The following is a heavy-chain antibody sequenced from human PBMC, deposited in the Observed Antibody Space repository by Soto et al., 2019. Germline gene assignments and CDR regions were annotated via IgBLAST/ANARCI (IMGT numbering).Heavy chain of an antibody. CDR1: GFTFSSYA. CDR3: AKPGNYYGSGSYYPFDY. V-gene: IGHV3-23*01. J-gene: IGHJ4*02. D-gene: IGHD3-10*01. Sequence: LRLSCAASGFTFSSYAMSWVRQAPGKGLEWVSAISGSGGSTYYADSVKGRFTIPRDNSKNTLYLQMNSLRAEDTAVYYCAKPGNYYGSGSYYPFDYWGQGTLVTVSS. CDR2: ISGSGGST.